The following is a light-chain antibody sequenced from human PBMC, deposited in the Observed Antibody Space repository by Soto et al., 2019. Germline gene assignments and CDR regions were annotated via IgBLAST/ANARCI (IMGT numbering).Light chain of an antibody. CDR3: QQYYDWSLT. CDR1: QSISSN. Sequence: EIVMTQSPGTLSVSPGERATLSCRASQSISSNLAWYQQKAGQAPRLLIYSSSTRATGISARFSGSGSGTEFTLTISSLQYEDFALYYCQQYYDWSLTFGGGTQVEIK. V-gene: IGKV3-15*01. CDR2: SSS. J-gene: IGKJ4*01.